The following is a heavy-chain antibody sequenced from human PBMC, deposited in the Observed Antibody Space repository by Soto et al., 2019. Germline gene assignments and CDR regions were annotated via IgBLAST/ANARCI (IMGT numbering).Heavy chain of an antibody. CDR2: ISAYNGNT. CDR1: GYTFTSYA. J-gene: IGHJ4*02. D-gene: IGHD3-10*01. Sequence: GASVKASCKASGYTFTSYAMHWVRQAPGQGLEWMGWISAYNGNTNYAQKLQGRVTMTTDTSTSTAYMELRSLRSDDTAVFYCARDPFVYGRVRGVTRSSAFFDYWGQGTLVTVS. V-gene: IGHV1-18*01. CDR3: ARDPFVYGRVRGVTRSSAFFDY.